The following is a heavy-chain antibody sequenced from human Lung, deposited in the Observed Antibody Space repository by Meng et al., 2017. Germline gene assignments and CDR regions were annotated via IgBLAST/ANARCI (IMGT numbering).Heavy chain of an antibody. CDR2: IYHSGGT. CDR3: ARGLGEAVVPRTMFDY. J-gene: IGHJ4*02. D-gene: IGHD2-2*01. V-gene: IGHV4-4*02. CDR1: GGSISSSNW. Sequence: QLPLQGLGPGLVMPWETLSVTCGVSGGSISSSNWWSWVRQPPGKGLEWIGEIYHSGGTKYNPSLKSRVTISVDKSKNQFSLKLSSVTAADTAVYYCARGLGEAVVPRTMFDYWGQGTLVTVSS.